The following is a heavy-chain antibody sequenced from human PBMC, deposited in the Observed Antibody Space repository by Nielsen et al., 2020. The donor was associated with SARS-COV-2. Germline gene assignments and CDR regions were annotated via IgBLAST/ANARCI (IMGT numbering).Heavy chain of an antibody. J-gene: IGHJ6*02. CDR1: GYTFTSYY. CDR2: INPSGGST. D-gene: IGHD3-10*01. Sequence: ASVKVSCKASGYTFTSYYMHWVRQAPGQGLEWMGIINPSGGSTSYAQKFQGRVTMTRDTSTSTVYMELSSLRSDDTAVYYCARDSAGGYSMVRGNYGMDVWGQGTTVTVSS. CDR3: ARDSAGGYSMVRGNYGMDV. V-gene: IGHV1-46*01.